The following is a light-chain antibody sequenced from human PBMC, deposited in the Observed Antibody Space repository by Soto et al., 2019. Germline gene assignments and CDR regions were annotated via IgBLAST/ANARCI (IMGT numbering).Light chain of an antibody. CDR2: GAS. J-gene: IGKJ1*01. CDR1: QSVSNNY. V-gene: IGKV3-20*01. Sequence: EIVLTHFPGTLSLSPGERATLSCRASQSVSNNYLAWYQQKPGQAPRLLIYGASNRATGNPDRFSGSGSGTDFTLTISRLEPEDFAVYYCQQYGSSGTFGQGTKVDIK. CDR3: QQYGSSGT.